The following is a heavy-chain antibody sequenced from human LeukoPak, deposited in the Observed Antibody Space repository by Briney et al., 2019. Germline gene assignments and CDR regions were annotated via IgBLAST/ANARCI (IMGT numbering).Heavy chain of an antibody. CDR1: GFTFSSYG. J-gene: IGHJ4*02. CDR3: AKDRLVVVTTHFDY. Sequence: GGSLRLSCAASGFTFSSYGMHWVRQAPGKGLEWVAVISYDGSNKYYADSVKGRFTISRDNSKNTLYLQMNSLRAEDTAVYYCAKDRLVVVTTHFDYWGQGTLVSVSS. V-gene: IGHV3-30*18. D-gene: IGHD2-21*02. CDR2: ISYDGSNK.